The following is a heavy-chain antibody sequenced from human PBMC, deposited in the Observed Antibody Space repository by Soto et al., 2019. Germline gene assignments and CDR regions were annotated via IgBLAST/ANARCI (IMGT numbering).Heavy chain of an antibody. CDR1: GFTVSTKY. J-gene: IGHJ4*02. V-gene: IGHV3-66*01. CDR2: IYSGGST. D-gene: IGHD3-16*01. Sequence: GGSLRLSCAASGFTVSTKYMSWVRQAPGKGLEWVSVIYSGGSTFYADSVRGRFTISRGNSKNTVNLQMNSLRAEDTAVYYCARDPWAGDFWGQGTLVNVSS. CDR3: ARDPWAGDF.